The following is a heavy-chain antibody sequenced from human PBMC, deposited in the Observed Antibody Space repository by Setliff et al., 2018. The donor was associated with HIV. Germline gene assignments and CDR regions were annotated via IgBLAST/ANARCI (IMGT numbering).Heavy chain of an antibody. J-gene: IGHJ3*02. V-gene: IGHV4-30-2*01. Sequence: PSETLSLTCAVSGGSISSGGYSWSWIRQPPGKGLEWIGYIYHSGSTYYNPSLKSRVTISIDRSKNQFSLKLTSVTAADTAVYYCARVATGPESFDIWGQGTMVTVSS. D-gene: IGHD3-9*01. CDR3: ARVATGPESFDI. CDR2: IYHSGST. CDR1: GGSISSGGYS.